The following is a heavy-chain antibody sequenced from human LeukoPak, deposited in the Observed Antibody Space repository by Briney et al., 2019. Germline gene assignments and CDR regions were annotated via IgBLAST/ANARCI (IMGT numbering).Heavy chain of an antibody. D-gene: IGHD5-18*01. V-gene: IGHV3-23*01. CDR2: IVNSGGST. J-gene: IGHJ4*02. Sequence: GGSLRLSCVASGFTFSNYAMSWVRQAPGKGLEWVSGIVNSGGSTYYADSVRGRLTISRDNSKKTVYLQMSSPRGDDTAIYYCAKDRAGYSYGMFDSWGQGTLVTVSS. CDR3: AKDRAGYSYGMFDS. CDR1: GFTFSNYA.